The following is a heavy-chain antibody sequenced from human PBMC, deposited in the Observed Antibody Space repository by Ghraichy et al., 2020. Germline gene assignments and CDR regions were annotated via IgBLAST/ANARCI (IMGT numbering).Heavy chain of an antibody. Sequence: GGSLRLSCAVSGFSFSSSWMHWVRQAPGKGLEWISHITNDGSNTKYADSVKGRFTISRDDAKNTLYLQMNSLRVDDTAVYYCAKDYHYSIDYWGQGTLVTVSS. CDR1: GFSFSSSW. CDR3: AKDYHYSIDY. D-gene: IGHD4-11*01. J-gene: IGHJ4*02. V-gene: IGHV3-74*01. CDR2: ITNDGSNT.